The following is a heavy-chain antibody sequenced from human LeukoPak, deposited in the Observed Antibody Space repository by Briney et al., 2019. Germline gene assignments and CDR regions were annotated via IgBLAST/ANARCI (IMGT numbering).Heavy chain of an antibody. V-gene: IGHV1-2*02. CDR2: INPNSGGT. Sequence: ASVKVSCKASGYTFTGYYMHWVRQAPGQGLEWMGWINPNSGGTNYAQKFQGRVTMTRGTSISTAYMELSRLRSDDTAVYYCARGGPRGGYDYGRGDYWGQGTLVTVSS. CDR1: GYTFTGYY. CDR3: ARGGPRGGYDYGRGDY. J-gene: IGHJ4*02. D-gene: IGHD5-12*01.